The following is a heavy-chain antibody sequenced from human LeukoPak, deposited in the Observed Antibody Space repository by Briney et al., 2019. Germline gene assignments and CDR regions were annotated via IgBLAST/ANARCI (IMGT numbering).Heavy chain of an antibody. CDR3: ARDAKAVAGSLDY. J-gene: IGHJ4*01. V-gene: IGHV3-21*01. D-gene: IGHD6-19*01. Sequence: GGSQRLSCAASGFTFSSYSMNWVRQAPGKGLEWVSSISSSSSYIYYADSVKGRFTISRDNAKNSLYLQMNSLRAEDTAVYYCARDAKAVAGSLDYWGQGTLVTVSS. CDR2: ISSSSSYI. CDR1: GFTFSSYS.